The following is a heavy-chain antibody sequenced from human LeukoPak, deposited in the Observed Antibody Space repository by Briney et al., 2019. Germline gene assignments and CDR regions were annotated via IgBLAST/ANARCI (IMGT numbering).Heavy chain of an antibody. Sequence: AASVKVSCKASGYTFTSYGISWVRQAPGQGLEWMGWISAYNGDTNYAQKLQGRVTMTTDTSTSTVYMELSSLRSEDTAVYYCARALPHRRLMDTTMEQHWFDPWGQGTLVTVSS. V-gene: IGHV1-18*01. J-gene: IGHJ5*02. CDR3: ARALPHRRLMDTTMEQHWFDP. CDR2: ISAYNGDT. D-gene: IGHD5-18*01. CDR1: GYTFTSYG.